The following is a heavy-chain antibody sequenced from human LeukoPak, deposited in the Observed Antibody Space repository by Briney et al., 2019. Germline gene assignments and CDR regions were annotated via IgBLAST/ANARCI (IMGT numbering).Heavy chain of an antibody. J-gene: IGHJ5*02. CDR1: GFTFSSYS. D-gene: IGHD3-9*01. CDR3: ARALRYFDWLSTSPEYNWFDP. V-gene: IGHV3-48*01. Sequence: HLGGSLRLSCAASGFTFSSYSINWVRQAPGKGLEWVSYISSSSSTIYYADSVKGRFTISRDNAKNSLYLQMNSLRAEDTAVYYCARALRYFDWLSTSPEYNWFDPWGQGSLVTVSS. CDR2: ISSSSSTI.